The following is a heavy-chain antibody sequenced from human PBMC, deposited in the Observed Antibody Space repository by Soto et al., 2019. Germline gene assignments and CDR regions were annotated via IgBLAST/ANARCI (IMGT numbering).Heavy chain of an antibody. CDR1: GYTFSTHD. V-gene: IGHV1-8*01. J-gene: IGHJ2*01. CDR3: ARGGSLYWYFDL. D-gene: IGHD1-26*01. Sequence: ASVKVSCKASGYTFSTHDMNWVRQAPGQGLEWMGWINPNSGNTGYAQKFQGRVTITRDTSASTAYMELSSLRSEDTAVYYCARGGSLYWYFDLWGRGTLVTVSS. CDR2: INPNSGNT.